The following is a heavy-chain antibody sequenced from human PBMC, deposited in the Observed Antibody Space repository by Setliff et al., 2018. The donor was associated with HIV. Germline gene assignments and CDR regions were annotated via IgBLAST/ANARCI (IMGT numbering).Heavy chain of an antibody. V-gene: IGHV3-30*18. CDR2: ILYDESDK. D-gene: IGHD6-6*01. Sequence: GGSLRLSCAASGFTLSTYGMYWVRQAPGKGLEWVAVILYDESDKYYADSVKGRFTISRGNSKNTVYLQMNSLRLEDTAVYYCAKVSSPYTTSSFVLDYWGQGTLVTVSS. CDR3: AKVSSPYTTSSFVLDY. CDR1: GFTLSTYG. J-gene: IGHJ4*02.